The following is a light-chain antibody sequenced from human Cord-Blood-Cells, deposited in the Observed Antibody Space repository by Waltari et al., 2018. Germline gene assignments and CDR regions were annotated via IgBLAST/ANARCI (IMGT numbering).Light chain of an antibody. CDR2: YGS. J-gene: IGKJ3*01. V-gene: IGKV3-11*01. CDR1: QSVSNY. CDR3: QQRINWPLT. Sequence: EIVFTQYPATLSLSPGQPATLSCRASQSVSNYVAWYQQKPGQSPRLLIYYGSNRASGVPARFSGSGSGTDFTLNISSLEPEDFAVYYCQQRINWPLTFGPGTKVDIK.